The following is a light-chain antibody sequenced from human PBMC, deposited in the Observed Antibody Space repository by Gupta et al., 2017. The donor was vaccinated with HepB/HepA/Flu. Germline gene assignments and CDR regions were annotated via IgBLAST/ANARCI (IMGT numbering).Light chain of an antibody. CDR3: QQYGSSPGT. CDR2: GAS. CDR1: QSVAGSY. V-gene: IGKV3-20*01. Sequence: DTALTQSPGTLCLSPGDRATLSCRASQSVAGSYLAWYQQKPGQAPRLVIHGASSRATGIPDRFSGSGSGTDFTLTISKLEPEDFAVYYCQQYGSSPGTFGQGTKLEIK. J-gene: IGKJ2*01.